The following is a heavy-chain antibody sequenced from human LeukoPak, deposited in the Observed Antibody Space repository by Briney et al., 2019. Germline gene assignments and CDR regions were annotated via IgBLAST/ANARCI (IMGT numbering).Heavy chain of an antibody. CDR3: TTDPLYYYDSTAFDI. D-gene: IGHD3-22*01. CDR1: GFTSSNAW. J-gene: IGHJ3*02. CDR2: IKSKTDGGTT. Sequence: GGSLRLSCAASGFTSSNAWMSWVRQAPGKGLEWVGRIKSKTDGGTTDYAAPVKGRFTISRDDSKNTLYLQMNSLKTEDTAVYYCTTDPLYYYDSTAFDIWGQGTMVTVSS. V-gene: IGHV3-15*01.